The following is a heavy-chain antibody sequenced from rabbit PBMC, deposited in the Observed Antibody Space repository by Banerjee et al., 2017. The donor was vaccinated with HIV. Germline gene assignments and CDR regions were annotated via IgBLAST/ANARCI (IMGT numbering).Heavy chain of an antibody. Sequence: QEQLGESGGDLVKPGRSLTLTCTASGFSFNNRYVMCWVRQAPGKGLEWIACINTISGDTVYATWAKGRFTISKASWTTVTLQMTSLTAADTATYFCARDLAGAIGWNFNLWGPGTLVTVS. CDR2: INTISGDT. CDR3: ARDLAGAIGWNFNL. CDR1: GFSFNNRYV. J-gene: IGHJ4*01. V-gene: IGHV1S45*01. D-gene: IGHD4-1*01.